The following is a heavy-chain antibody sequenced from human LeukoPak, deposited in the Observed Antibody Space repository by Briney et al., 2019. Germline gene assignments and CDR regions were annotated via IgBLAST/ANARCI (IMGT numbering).Heavy chain of an antibody. CDR2: AYYRSNWDN. CDR3: ARNYYGSGSYYSHFDY. Sequence: SQTLSLTCAISGDSVSSNSATWNWIRRSPSRGLEWLGRAYYRSNWDNDYAVSVKSRITINPDTSKNQFSLQLKSVTPEDTAVYYCARNYYGSGSYYSHFDYWGQGTLVTVSS. J-gene: IGHJ4*02. V-gene: IGHV6-1*01. D-gene: IGHD3-10*01. CDR1: GDSVSSNSAT.